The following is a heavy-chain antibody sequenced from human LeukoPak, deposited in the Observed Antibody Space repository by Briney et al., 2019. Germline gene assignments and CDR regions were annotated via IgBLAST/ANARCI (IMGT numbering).Heavy chain of an antibody. Sequence: GGPLRLSCAASGFTFSSYAMSWVRQAPGKGLEWVSAISGSGGSTYYAGSVKGRFTISRDNSKNTLYLQMNSLRAEDTAVYYCAKDVGGGSGSYMFDYWGQGTLVTVSS. CDR3: AKDVGGGSGSYMFDY. D-gene: IGHD3-10*01. J-gene: IGHJ4*02. CDR2: ISGSGGST. CDR1: GFTFSSYA. V-gene: IGHV3-23*01.